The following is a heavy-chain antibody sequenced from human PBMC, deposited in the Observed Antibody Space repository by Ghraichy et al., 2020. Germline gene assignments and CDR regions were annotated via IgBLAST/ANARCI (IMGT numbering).Heavy chain of an antibody. CDR3: ASHLRSSWTTYYFDY. CDR1: GGSFSGYY. V-gene: IGHV4-34*01. CDR2: INHSGST. Sequence: SETLSLTCAVYGGSFSGYYWSWIRQPPGKGLEWIGEINHSGSTNYNPSLKSRVTISVDTSKNQFSLKLSSVTAADTAVYYCASHLRSSWTTYYFDYWGQGTLVTVSS. J-gene: IGHJ4*02. D-gene: IGHD6-13*01.